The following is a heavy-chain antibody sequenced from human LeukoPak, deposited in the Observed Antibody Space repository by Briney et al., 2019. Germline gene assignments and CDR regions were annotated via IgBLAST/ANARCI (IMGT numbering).Heavy chain of an antibody. V-gene: IGHV1-18*01. D-gene: IGHD1-26*01. Sequence: ASVKVSCKASGYTFTSNGISWVRQAPGQGLEWMGWISVYNGDTDYIQKLQGRVTMTTDTSTSTAYMELRSLKSDDTAVYYCARHSATVGATVDYWGQGTLVTVSS. CDR3: ARHSATVGATVDY. J-gene: IGHJ4*02. CDR1: GYTFTSNG. CDR2: ISVYNGDT.